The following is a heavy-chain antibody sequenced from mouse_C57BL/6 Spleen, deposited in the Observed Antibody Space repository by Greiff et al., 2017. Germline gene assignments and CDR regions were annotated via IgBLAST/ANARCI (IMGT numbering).Heavy chain of an antibody. CDR1: GFSFNTYA. D-gene: IGHD2-1*01. J-gene: IGHJ4*01. V-gene: IGHV10-1*01. CDR2: IRSKSNSYAT. CDR3: VRTCGNACAVGY. Sequence: EVQLVESGGGLVQPKGSLKFSCAASGFSFNTYAMNWVRQAPGKGLEWVARIRSKSNSYATYYADSVKDRFTISRADSESMLYLQMHSLKTEGTARYCCVRTCGNACAVGYWGQGTSLTSSS.